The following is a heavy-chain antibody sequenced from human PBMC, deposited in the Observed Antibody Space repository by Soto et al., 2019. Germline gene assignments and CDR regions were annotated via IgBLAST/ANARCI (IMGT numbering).Heavy chain of an antibody. D-gene: IGHD5-12*01. Sequence: EVLLVESGGGLVQPGGSLRLSCAASGFNFNFFWMHWVRQAPGKGLVWVSRINGDGSITNYADSVKGRFTISRDNAKNTLFLKMDSLRVEDTAVYYCVRDSPTNLEDADTVASWFDPWGQGTLVTVSS. J-gene: IGHJ5*02. CDR1: GFNFNFFW. CDR2: INGDGSIT. CDR3: VRDSPTNLEDADTVASWFDP. V-gene: IGHV3-74*01.